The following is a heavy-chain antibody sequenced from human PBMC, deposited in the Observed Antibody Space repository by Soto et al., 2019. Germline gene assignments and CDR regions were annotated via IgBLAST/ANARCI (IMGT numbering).Heavy chain of an antibody. CDR2: ISYDGSNN. J-gene: IGHJ4*02. D-gene: IGHD5-18*01. V-gene: IGHV3-30*18. CDR3: AKDRALRYGYGWIDY. CDR1: GFTFSNYG. Sequence: WGSLRLSCAASGFTFSNYGMHWVRQAPGKGLEWVAVISYDGSNNYHADSVKGRFTVSRDNSKNTQYLQMNSLSAEDTAVYYCAKDRALRYGYGWIDYWGQGTLVTVSS.